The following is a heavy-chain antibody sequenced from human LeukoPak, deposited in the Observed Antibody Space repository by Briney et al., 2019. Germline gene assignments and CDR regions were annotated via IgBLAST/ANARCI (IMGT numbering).Heavy chain of an antibody. CDR3: GKDEVPGLVGDKGAFDI. CDR1: GFTFSSYG. V-gene: IGHV3-30*18. CDR2: ISYDGSNK. J-gene: IGHJ3*02. Sequence: GGSLRLSCAASGFTFSSYGMHWVRQAPGKGLEWVAVISYDGSNKYYADSVKGRFTISRDNSKNTLYLQMNSLRAEATAVYYCGKDEVPGLVGDKGAFDIWGQGTMVTVSS. D-gene: IGHD2-2*01.